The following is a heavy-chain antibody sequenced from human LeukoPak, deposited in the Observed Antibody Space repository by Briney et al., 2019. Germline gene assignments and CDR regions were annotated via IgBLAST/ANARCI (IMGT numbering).Heavy chain of an antibody. Sequence: SETLSLTCTVSGGSISSHYWSWIRQPPGKGLEWIGYIYYSGSTNYNPSLKSRVTISVDTSKNQFSLKLSSETAADTAVYYCARNPNVAFDIWGQGTMVTVSS. CDR2: IYYSGST. D-gene: IGHD1-1*01. J-gene: IGHJ3*02. CDR1: GGSISSHY. CDR3: ARNPNVAFDI. V-gene: IGHV4-59*11.